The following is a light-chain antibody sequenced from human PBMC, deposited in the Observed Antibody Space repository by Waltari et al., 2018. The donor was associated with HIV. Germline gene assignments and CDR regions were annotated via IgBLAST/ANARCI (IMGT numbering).Light chain of an antibody. CDR2: YNN. V-gene: IGLV1-44*01. J-gene: IGLJ3*02. Sequence: QSVLTQPPSVSATPGQRVTISCSGSGSNVGSTAVDWYQPLPGTAPKLVSDYNNQRPSGVQARCSGSTSGTSASLAISGLQSEDEADYYCAAWDDSLNGRVFGGGAKLTVL. CDR3: AAWDDSLNGRV. CDR1: GSNVGSTA.